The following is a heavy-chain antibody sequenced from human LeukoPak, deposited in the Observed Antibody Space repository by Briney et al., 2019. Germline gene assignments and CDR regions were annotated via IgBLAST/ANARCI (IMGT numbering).Heavy chain of an antibody. D-gene: IGHD6-19*01. Sequence: GGSLRLSCAASGFTFTTEAMTWVRQAPGEGLEGGATISDDGRTTYYADSVKGRFPISRDNSKNIVYLQMNSLRAEDTAFYYCAKGLGFMPQFDYWGQGTLVAVSS. V-gene: IGHV3-23*01. CDR2: ISDDGRTT. CDR1: GFTFTTEA. CDR3: AKGLGFMPQFDY. J-gene: IGHJ4*02.